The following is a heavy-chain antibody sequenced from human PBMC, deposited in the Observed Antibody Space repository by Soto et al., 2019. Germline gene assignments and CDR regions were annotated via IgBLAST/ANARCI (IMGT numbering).Heavy chain of an antibody. J-gene: IGHJ4*02. CDR1: VITFVSRA. V-gene: IGHV3-23*01. Sequence: GGSVRLSCVSSVITFVSRAMRWVRQAPGEGLEWVSTITDTGGDTKHADSVRGRFTMSRDNSKKTLYVQMNSLRVEDSGLYYCARGSTDSYPGSRIFDFWGRGTLVTVSS. CDR3: ARGSTDSYPGSRIFDF. D-gene: IGHD3-10*01. CDR2: ITDTGGDT.